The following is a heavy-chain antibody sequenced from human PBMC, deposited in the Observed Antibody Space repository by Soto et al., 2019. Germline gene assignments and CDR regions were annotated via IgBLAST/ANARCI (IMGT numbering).Heavy chain of an antibody. J-gene: IGHJ5*02. CDR3: ARDLTKIVLVPAAIKWFDP. D-gene: IGHD2-2*01. CDR1: GGTFSSYT. CDR2: IIPILGIA. Sequence: SVKVSCKASGGTFSSYTISWVRQAPGQGLEWMGGIIPILGIANYAQKFQGRVTITADKSTSTAYMELSSLRSEDTAVYYCARDLTKIVLVPAAIKWFDPWGQGTLVTVSS. V-gene: IGHV1-69*10.